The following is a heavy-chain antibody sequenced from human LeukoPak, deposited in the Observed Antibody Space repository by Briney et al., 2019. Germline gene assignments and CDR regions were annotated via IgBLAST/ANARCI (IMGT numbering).Heavy chain of an antibody. CDR1: GFTFSTYA. V-gene: IGHV3-30*04. CDR3: AKESSSGYYYDY. D-gene: IGHD3-22*01. J-gene: IGHJ4*02. CDR2: ISYDGSNK. Sequence: PGRSLRLSCAASGFTFSTYAMHWVRQAPGMGLEWVAVISYDGSNKYYADSVKGRFTISRDNSKNTLYLQMNSLRAEDTAVYYCAKESSSGYYYDYWGQGTLVTVSS.